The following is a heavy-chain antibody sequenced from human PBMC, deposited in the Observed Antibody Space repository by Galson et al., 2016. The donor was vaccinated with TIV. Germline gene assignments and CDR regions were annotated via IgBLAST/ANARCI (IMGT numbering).Heavy chain of an antibody. CDR1: AFTFSRVW. Sequence: CAASAFTFSRVWMSWVRQAPGKGLEWVGRIKSKTDGGTTDYAAPVKDRFTISRDDSKNTVYLQMNSLRTEDTAMYYCTTVGTLTSHSYYCGQGTLVTVSS. CDR3: TTVGTLTSHSYY. D-gene: IGHD2-15*01. CDR2: IKSKTDGGTT. J-gene: IGHJ4*02. V-gene: IGHV3-15*01.